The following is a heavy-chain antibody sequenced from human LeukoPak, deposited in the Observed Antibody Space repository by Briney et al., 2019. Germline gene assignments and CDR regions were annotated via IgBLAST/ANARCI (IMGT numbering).Heavy chain of an antibody. Sequence: SQTLSLTCTVSGGSISSGSYYWSWIRQPAGKGLEWIGRIYTSGSTNYNPSLKSRVTISVDTSKNQFSLKLSSVTAADTAVYYCARGGGSTPPLGYWGQGTLVTVSS. J-gene: IGHJ4*02. CDR2: IYTSGST. CDR1: GGSISSGSYY. D-gene: IGHD3-16*01. V-gene: IGHV4-61*02. CDR3: ARGGGSTPPLGY.